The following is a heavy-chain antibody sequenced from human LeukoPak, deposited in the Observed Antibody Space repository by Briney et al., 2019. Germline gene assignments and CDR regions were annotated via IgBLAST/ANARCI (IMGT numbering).Heavy chain of an antibody. V-gene: IGHV3-33*06. CDR1: GFTFSSYG. D-gene: IGHD3-22*01. Sequence: PGGSLRLSCAASGFTFSSYGMHWVRQAPGKGLEWVAVIWYDGSNKYYADSVKGRFTISRDNSKNTLYLQMNSLRAGDTAVYYCAKIYDSSGHFDYWGQGTLVTVSS. CDR2: IWYDGSNK. CDR3: AKIYDSSGHFDY. J-gene: IGHJ4*02.